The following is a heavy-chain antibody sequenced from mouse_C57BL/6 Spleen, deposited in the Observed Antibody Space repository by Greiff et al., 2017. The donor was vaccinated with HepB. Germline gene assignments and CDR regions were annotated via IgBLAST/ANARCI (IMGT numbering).Heavy chain of an antibody. V-gene: IGHV1-64*01. CDR2: IHPNSGST. CDR3: ATYYGSYWYFDV. J-gene: IGHJ1*03. CDR1: GYTFTSYW. Sequence: QVQLKQPGAELVKPGASVKLSCKASGYTFTSYWMHWVKQRPGQGLEWIGMIHPNSGSTNYNEKFKSKATLTVDKSSSTAYMQLSSLTSEDSAVYYCATYYGSYWYFDVWGTGTTVTVSS. D-gene: IGHD1-1*01.